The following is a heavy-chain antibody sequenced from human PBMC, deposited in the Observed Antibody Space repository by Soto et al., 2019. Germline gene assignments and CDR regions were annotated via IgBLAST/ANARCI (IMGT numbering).Heavy chain of an antibody. D-gene: IGHD4-17*01. CDR2: IYHSGST. CDR3: ARGNTYGDYDP. Sequence: SETLSLTCAVSGGSISSGGYSWSWIRQPPGKGLEWIGYIYHSGSTYYNPSLKSRVTISVDRSKNQFSLKLSSVTAADTAVYYCARGNTYGDYDPWGQGTLVTVSS. CDR1: GGSISSGGYS. J-gene: IGHJ5*02. V-gene: IGHV4-30-2*01.